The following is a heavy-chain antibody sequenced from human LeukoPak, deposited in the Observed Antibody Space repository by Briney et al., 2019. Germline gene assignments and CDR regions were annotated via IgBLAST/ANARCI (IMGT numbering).Heavy chain of an antibody. Sequence: SETLSLTCTVSGCSISSFYWSWIRQAPGKGLEWIGYIYYSGSTNYNPSLRSRVTISVDTSKNQSSLDLRSVTAADTAVYYCARGPHYHDSSGYSPSYSYAMDVWGQGTTVTVSS. CDR3: ARGPHYHDSSGYSPSYSYAMDV. D-gene: IGHD3-22*01. J-gene: IGHJ6*02. CDR2: IYYSGST. CDR1: GCSISSFY. V-gene: IGHV4-59*01.